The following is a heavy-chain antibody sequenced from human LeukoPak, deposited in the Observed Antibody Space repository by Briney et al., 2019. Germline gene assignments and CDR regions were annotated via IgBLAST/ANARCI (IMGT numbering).Heavy chain of an antibody. CDR2: IRSKAYGGTT. CDR1: GFTFGDYA. CDR3: TKAPGTLGVKGYFDY. J-gene: IGHJ4*02. D-gene: IGHD1-26*01. V-gene: IGHV3-49*04. Sequence: GGSLRLSCTASGFTFGDYAMSWVRQAPGKGLEWVGFIRSKAYGGTTEYAASVKGRFTISRDNAKKSLYLQMNSLRAEDTALYYCTKAPGTLGVKGYFDYWGQGTLVTVSS.